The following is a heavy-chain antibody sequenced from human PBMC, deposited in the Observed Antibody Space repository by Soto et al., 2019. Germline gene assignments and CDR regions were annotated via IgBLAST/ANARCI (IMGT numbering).Heavy chain of an antibody. CDR1: GGTFSSYA. Sequence: SVKVSCKASGGTFSSYAISWVRQAPGQGLEWMGGIIPIFGTANYAQKFQGRVTITADESTSTAYMELSSLRSEDTAVYYCAREGYCSSTSCYTPFDYWGQGTLVTVSS. J-gene: IGHJ4*02. D-gene: IGHD2-2*02. CDR2: IIPIFGTA. V-gene: IGHV1-69*13. CDR3: AREGYCSSTSCYTPFDY.